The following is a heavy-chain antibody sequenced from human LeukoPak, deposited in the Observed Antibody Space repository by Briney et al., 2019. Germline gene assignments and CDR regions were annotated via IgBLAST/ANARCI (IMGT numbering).Heavy chain of an antibody. Sequence: GGSLRLSCAAPGFPFHDHDMYWVRQTPGKGLEWVALISHGGGKEHYAESVKGRFTISRDNSRNTVYLQMSSLRSDDTAIYYCAKTLDGFWPQFDFWGQGTLLTVSS. J-gene: IGHJ4*02. CDR2: ISHGGGKE. D-gene: IGHD5-24*01. CDR1: GFPFHDHD. CDR3: AKTLDGFWPQFDF. V-gene: IGHV3-30*18.